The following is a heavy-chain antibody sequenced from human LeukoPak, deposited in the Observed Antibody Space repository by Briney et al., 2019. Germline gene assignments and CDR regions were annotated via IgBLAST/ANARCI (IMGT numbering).Heavy chain of an antibody. CDR1: GFTFSSYE. CDR3: ANNYDFWSGYYKVGAFDI. V-gene: IGHV3-48*03. Sequence: PGRSLRLSCAASGFTFSSYEMNSVRQAPGKGLEWVSYIRSSGSTIYYADSVKGRFTISRDNAKNSLYLQMNSLRAEDTAVYYCANNYDFWSGYYKVGAFDIWGQGTMVTVSS. CDR2: IRSSGSTI. D-gene: IGHD3-3*01. J-gene: IGHJ3*02.